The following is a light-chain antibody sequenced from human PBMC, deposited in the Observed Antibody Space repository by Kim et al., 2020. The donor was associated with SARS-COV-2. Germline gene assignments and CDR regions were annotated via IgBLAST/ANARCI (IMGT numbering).Light chain of an antibody. J-gene: IGKJ5*01. CDR2: DAS. V-gene: IGKV3-11*01. CDR3: QQRGN. Sequence: VVIQSPATLSLSPGERATLSCRASQSVATYLAWYQQKPGQAPRLLIYDASKRATGIPARFRGSGSGTDFTLTIGTLEPEDSAVYYCQQRGNFGQGTRLEIK. CDR1: QSVATY.